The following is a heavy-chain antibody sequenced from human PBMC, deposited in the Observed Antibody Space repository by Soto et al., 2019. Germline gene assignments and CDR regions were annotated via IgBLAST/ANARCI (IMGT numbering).Heavy chain of an antibody. CDR3: AKDRTMITFGGVIGY. V-gene: IGHV3-9*01. CDR2: ISWNSGSI. CDR1: GFTFDDYA. D-gene: IGHD3-16*01. J-gene: IGHJ4*02. Sequence: GGSLRLSCAASGFTFDDYAMHWVRQAPGKGLEWVSGISWNSGSIGYADSVKGRFTISRDNAKNSLYLQMNSLRAEDTALYYCAKDRTMITFGGVIGYWGQGTLVTVSS.